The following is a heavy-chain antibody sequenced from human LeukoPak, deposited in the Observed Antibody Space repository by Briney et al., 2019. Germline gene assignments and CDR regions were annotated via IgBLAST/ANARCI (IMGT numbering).Heavy chain of an antibody. D-gene: IGHD1-7*01. CDR2: IYYSGST. V-gene: IGHV4-59*01. Sequence: SETLSLTCTVSGGSISSYYWSWIRQSPGKGLEWIGYIYYSGSTNYNPSLKSRVTISVDTSKNQFSLKLSSVTAADSAVYYCASGRSFSGTTDYWGQGTLVTVSS. J-gene: IGHJ4*02. CDR3: ASGRSFSGTTDY. CDR1: GGSISSYY.